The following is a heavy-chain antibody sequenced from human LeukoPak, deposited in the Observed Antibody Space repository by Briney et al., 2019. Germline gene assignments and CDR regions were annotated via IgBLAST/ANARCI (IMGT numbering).Heavy chain of an antibody. J-gene: IGHJ3*02. CDR1: GFTFSSDS. CDR3: VRDNRYAFDI. V-gene: IGHV3-48*01. CDR2: ITNTI. Sequence: TGGSLRLSSAASGFTFSSDSINWGGEAPGKGLGWCAYITNTIQFADSVKARFTISRENARYSLYLQMNSLRAGDTAVYYCVRDNRYAFDIWGQGTMVSVSS.